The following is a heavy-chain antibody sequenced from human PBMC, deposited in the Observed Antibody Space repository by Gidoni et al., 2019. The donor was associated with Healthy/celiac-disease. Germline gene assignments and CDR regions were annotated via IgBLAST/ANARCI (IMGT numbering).Heavy chain of an antibody. D-gene: IGHD3-3*01. CDR1: GYTFTGYY. J-gene: IGHJ5*02. CDR3: ARGFTYYDFWSGYSRWFDP. CDR2: INPNSGGT. Sequence: QVQLVPSGAEVKKPGASVKVSCKASGYTFTGYYMHWVRQAPGQGLEWMGWINPNSGGTNYAQKFQGRVTMTRDTSISTAYMELSRLRSDDTAVYYCARGFTYYDFWSGYSRWFDPWGQGTLVTVSS. V-gene: IGHV1-2*02.